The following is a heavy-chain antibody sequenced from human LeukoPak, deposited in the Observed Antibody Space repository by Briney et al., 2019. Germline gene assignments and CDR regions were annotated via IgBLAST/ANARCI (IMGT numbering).Heavy chain of an antibody. J-gene: IGHJ5*02. CDR3: ARVIIAAAGRGSYNWFDP. Sequence: SETLSLTCTVSGGSISSYYWSWIRQPPGKGLEWIGYIYYSGSTNYNPSLKSRVTISVDTSKNQFSLKLSSVTAADTAVYYCARVIIAAAGRGSYNWFDPWGQGTLVTVSS. D-gene: IGHD6-13*01. CDR2: IYYSGST. CDR1: GGSISSYY. V-gene: IGHV4-59*01.